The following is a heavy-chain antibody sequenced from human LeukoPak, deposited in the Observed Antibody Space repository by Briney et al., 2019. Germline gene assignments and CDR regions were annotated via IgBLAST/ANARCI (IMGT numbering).Heavy chain of an antibody. Sequence: ASVTVSCKASGYIFTSYVMDWVRQAPGQGLEWMGWINPNSGGTNYAQKFQGRVTMTRDTSISTAYMELSRLRSDDTAVYYCARVSSGRLRLGYWGQGTLVTVSS. D-gene: IGHD3-16*01. V-gene: IGHV1-2*02. CDR1: GYIFTSYV. J-gene: IGHJ4*02. CDR2: INPNSGGT. CDR3: ARVSSGRLRLGY.